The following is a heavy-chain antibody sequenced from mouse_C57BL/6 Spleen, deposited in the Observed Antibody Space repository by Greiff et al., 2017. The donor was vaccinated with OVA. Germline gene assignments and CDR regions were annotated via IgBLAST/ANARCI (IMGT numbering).Heavy chain of an antibody. CDR2: INPSNGGT. J-gene: IGHJ1*03. CDR3: ARSYGSYWYFDV. V-gene: IGHV1-53*01. D-gene: IGHD2-2*01. Sequence: VKLQESGTELVKPGASVKLSCKASGYTFTGYWMHWVKQRPGQGLEWIGNINPSNGGTNYNEKFKSKATLTVDKSSSTAYMQLSSLTSEDSAVYYCARSYGSYWYFDVWGTGTTVTVSS. CDR1: GYTFTGYW.